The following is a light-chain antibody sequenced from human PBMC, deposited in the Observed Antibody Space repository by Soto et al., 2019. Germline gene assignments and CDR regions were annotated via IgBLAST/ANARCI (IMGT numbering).Light chain of an antibody. J-gene: IGLJ2*01. CDR3: SSYTSSSTLVV. Sequence: QSALPQPASVSGSPGQSSTISCTGTSSDVGGYNYVSWYHQHPGKAPKLMIYDVSNRHSGVSNRFSGSKSGNTASLTISVLQAEDDGDYYCSSYTSSSTLVVFGGGTQLTVL. CDR2: DVS. V-gene: IGLV2-14*01. CDR1: SSDVGGYNY.